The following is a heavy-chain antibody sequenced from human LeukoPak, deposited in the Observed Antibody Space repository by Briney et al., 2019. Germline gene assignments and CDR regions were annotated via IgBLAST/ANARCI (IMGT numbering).Heavy chain of an antibody. J-gene: IGHJ4*02. CDR2: ISTYDGNA. D-gene: IGHD5-18*01. CDR1: GYSFTSYG. Sequence: ASVKVSCKASGYSFTSYGITWVRQAPGQGLEWMGWISTYDGNANYAQKLQGRVTMTTDTSTITAYMELRSLRSDDTAVYYCARAPSGFTYGPGDHWGQGTLVTISS. V-gene: IGHV1-18*01. CDR3: ARAPSGFTYGPGDH.